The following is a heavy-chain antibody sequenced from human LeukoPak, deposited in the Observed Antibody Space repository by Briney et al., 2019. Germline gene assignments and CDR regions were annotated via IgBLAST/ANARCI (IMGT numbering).Heavy chain of an antibody. Sequence: ASVKVSCKASGYTFTSYGISWVRQAPGQGLEWMGWISAYNGNTNYAQKLQGRVTMTTDTSTSTAYMELRSLRSDDTAVYYCARDCIGECGDPGFDIWGQGTLVTVSS. D-gene: IGHD4-17*01. CDR1: GYTFTSYG. CDR2: ISAYNGNT. V-gene: IGHV1-18*01. CDR3: ARDCIGECGDPGFDI. J-gene: IGHJ4*02.